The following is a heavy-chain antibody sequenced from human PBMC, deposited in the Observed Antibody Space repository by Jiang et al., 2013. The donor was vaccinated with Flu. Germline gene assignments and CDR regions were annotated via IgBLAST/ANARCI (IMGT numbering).Heavy chain of an antibody. V-gene: IGHV5-51*01. Sequence: LKISCKGSEYSFSSHWIGWVRQMPGKGLEWMGIIYFGDSEARYSPSFQGQVTFSADKSINTVYLQWSSLKASDTAMYFCARQSENAFDFWGQGTMVTVSS. CDR2: IYFGDSEA. J-gene: IGHJ3*01. CDR3: ARQSENAFDF. CDR1: EYSFSSHW.